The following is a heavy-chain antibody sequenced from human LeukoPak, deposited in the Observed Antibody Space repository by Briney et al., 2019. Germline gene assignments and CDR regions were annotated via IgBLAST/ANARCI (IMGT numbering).Heavy chain of an antibody. V-gene: IGHV3-30*02. Sequence: GGSLRLSCAASGFTFSSYGMHWVRQAPGKGLEWVAFIRYDGSNKYYADSVKGRFTISRDNSKNTLYLQMNSLRAEDTAVYYCAIVITSYSSSLFWGQGALVTVSS. CDR3: AIVITSYSSSLF. D-gene: IGHD6-13*01. J-gene: IGHJ4*02. CDR2: IRYDGSNK. CDR1: GFTFSSYG.